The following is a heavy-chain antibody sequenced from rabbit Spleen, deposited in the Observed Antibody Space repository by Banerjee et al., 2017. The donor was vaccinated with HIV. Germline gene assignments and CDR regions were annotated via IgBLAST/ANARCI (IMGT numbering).Heavy chain of an antibody. Sequence: QSLEESGGGLVQPEGSLTLTCKASGFDFSSTYYMCWVRQAPGKGLEWIACIGVGSSSITYYASWAKGRFTISKASSTTVTLQMTSLTAADTATYFCAREGASVSGYYLWGPGTLVTVS. D-gene: IGHD1-1*01. CDR2: IGVGSSSIT. V-gene: IGHV1S40*01. CDR1: GFDFSSTYY. CDR3: AREGASVSGYYL. J-gene: IGHJ4*01.